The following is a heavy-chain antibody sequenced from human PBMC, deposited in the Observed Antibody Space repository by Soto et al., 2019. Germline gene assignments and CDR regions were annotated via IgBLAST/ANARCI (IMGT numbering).Heavy chain of an antibody. D-gene: IGHD3-16*01. CDR1: GGSISSYY. V-gene: IGHV4-59*08. CDR3: GRRGLGALHGLVEV. CDR2: VHDSWGS. Sequence: PSETLSLTCTVSGGSISSYYWSWIRQPPGKGLEWIGYVHDSWGSHYNPSLKSRVAISLDTSKSQFSLKLTSVTATDTAVYYCGRRGLGALHGLVEVGGQGTRVPVS. J-gene: IGHJ6*02.